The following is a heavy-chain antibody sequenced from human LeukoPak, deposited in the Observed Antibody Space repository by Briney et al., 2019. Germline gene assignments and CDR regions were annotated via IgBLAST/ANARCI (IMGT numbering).Heavy chain of an antibody. CDR2: IKQDGSEK. Sequence: GGSLRLSCAASGFTFSNYEMNWVRQAPGKGLEWVANIKQDGSEKYYVDSVKGRFTISRDNAKNSLYLQMNSLRAEDTAVYYCARLAITIFGVVIEDYYYYYYMDVWGKGTTVTVSS. D-gene: IGHD3-3*01. J-gene: IGHJ6*03. CDR1: GFTFSNYE. V-gene: IGHV3-7*01. CDR3: ARLAITIFGVVIEDYYYYYYMDV.